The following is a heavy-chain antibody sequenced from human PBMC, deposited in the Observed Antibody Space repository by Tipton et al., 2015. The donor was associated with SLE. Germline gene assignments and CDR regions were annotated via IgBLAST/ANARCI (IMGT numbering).Heavy chain of an antibody. CDR1: GGSISSAY. D-gene: IGHD6-19*01. J-gene: IGHJ4*02. CDR3: ASSVAVSGIYFDY. Sequence: TLSLTCTVSGGSISSAYWSWIRQPAGKRLEWIGRIYPSGSASYNPSLKSRVTMSVDTSKNQFSLKMTSVTAADTAVYYCASSVAVSGIYFDYWGQGKLVTVSS. CDR2: IYPSGSA. V-gene: IGHV4-4*07.